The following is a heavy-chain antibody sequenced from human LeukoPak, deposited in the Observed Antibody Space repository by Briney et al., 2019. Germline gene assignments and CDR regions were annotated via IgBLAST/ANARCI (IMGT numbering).Heavy chain of an antibody. J-gene: IGHJ4*02. CDR3: ASVGIAVAGYTFDY. Sequence: ASVKVSCKASGYTFISYYMNWVRQAPGQGLEWMGIINPSGGSTKYAQKFQGRVTMTRDTSTSTVYMELSSLRSEDTAVYYCASVGIAVAGYTFDYWGQGTLVTVSS. CDR1: GYTFISYY. V-gene: IGHV1-46*01. D-gene: IGHD6-19*01. CDR2: INPSGGST.